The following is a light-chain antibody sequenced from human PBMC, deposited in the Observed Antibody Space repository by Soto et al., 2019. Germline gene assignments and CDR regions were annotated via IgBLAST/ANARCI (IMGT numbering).Light chain of an antibody. CDR1: QSVSSSY. Sequence: EIVLTQSPGTLSLSPVEIATLSCMASQSVSSSYLAWYQQKPGQAPRLLIYGASSRATGIPDRFSGSGSGTDFTLTISRLETEDFAVYYCQQYGSSRTFGQGTKVDIK. J-gene: IGKJ1*01. V-gene: IGKV3-20*01. CDR2: GAS. CDR3: QQYGSSRT.